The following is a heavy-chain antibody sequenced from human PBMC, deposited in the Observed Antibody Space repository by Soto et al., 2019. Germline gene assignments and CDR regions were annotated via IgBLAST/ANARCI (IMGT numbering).Heavy chain of an antibody. CDR2: ISYDGSNK. J-gene: IGHJ6*02. CDR3: VKDGSSGWPYYYCMDV. V-gene: IGHV3-30*18. CDR1: GFTFSGYG. Sequence: LRLSCAASGFTFSGYGMHWVRQAPGKGLEWVAVISYDGSNKYYADSVKGRFSISRDNSKNTLYLQMSSLRAEDTAVYYCVKDGSSGWPYYYCMDVWGQGTTVTVSS. D-gene: IGHD6-19*01.